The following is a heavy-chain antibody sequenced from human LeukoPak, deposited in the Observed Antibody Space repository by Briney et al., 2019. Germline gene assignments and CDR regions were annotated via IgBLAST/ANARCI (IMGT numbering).Heavy chain of an antibody. CDR1: GFTFNTHV. Sequence: GGSLRLSCVGTGFTFNTHVMHWFRQAPGKGLEWVSSISYDGSHQDYVESVKGRFTISRDNAKNSLYLQMNSLRAEDMALYYCATTIAAAGIWDAFDIWGQGTMVTVSS. D-gene: IGHD6-13*01. V-gene: IGHV3-30*03. J-gene: IGHJ3*02. CDR2: ISYDGSHQ. CDR3: ATTIAAAGIWDAFDI.